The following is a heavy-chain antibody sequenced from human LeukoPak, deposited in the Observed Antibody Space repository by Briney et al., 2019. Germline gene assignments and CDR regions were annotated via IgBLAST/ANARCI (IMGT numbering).Heavy chain of an antibody. V-gene: IGHV4-39*07. D-gene: IGHD3-10*01. Sequence: PSETLSLTCTVSGGSISSSSYYWGWIRQPPGKGLEWIGSIYYSGSTYYNPSLKSRVTISVDTSKNQFSLKLSSVTAADTAVYYCARERGAMVRGVKWIYYYYYMDVWGKGTTVTISS. J-gene: IGHJ6*03. CDR2: IYYSGST. CDR3: ARERGAMVRGVKWIYYYYYMDV. CDR1: GGSISSSSYY.